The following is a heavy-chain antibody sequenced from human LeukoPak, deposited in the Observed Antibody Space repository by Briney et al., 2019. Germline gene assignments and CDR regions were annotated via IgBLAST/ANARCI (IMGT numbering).Heavy chain of an antibody. CDR2: IKSNTDGGKV. D-gene: IGHD3-9*01. V-gene: IGHV3-15*01. CDR3: TTYTRDGGTGYHYFDY. CDR1: GFTFTTAW. J-gene: IGHJ4*02. Sequence: GGSLRLSCASSGFTFTTAWMTWVRQAAGKGLDWVGRIKSNTDGGKVDYSAPVKSRFTMSRDESESTLYLQMNSLKTEDTAVYYCTTYTRDGGTGYHYFDYWGQGTLVTVSS.